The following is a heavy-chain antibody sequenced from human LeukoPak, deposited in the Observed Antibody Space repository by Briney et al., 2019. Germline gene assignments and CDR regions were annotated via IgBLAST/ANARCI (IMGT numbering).Heavy chain of an antibody. Sequence: GGSLRLSCAASGFTFSSYSMNWVRQAPGKGLEWVSYISSSSSTIYYADSVKGRFTISRDNAKNSLYLQMNSLRAEDTAVYYCARETSNYYDSSGQFDYWGQGTLVTVSS. D-gene: IGHD3-22*01. CDR1: GFTFSSYS. CDR3: ARETSNYYDSSGQFDY. V-gene: IGHV3-48*04. CDR2: ISSSSSTI. J-gene: IGHJ4*02.